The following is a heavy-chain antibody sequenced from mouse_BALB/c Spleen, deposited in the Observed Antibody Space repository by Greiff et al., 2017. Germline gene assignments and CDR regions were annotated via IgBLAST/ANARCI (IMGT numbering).Heavy chain of an antibody. V-gene: IGHV3-2*02. CDR1: GYSITSDYA. CDR2: ISYSGST. Sequence: VQLKESGPGLVKPSQSLSLTCTVTGYSITSDYAWNWIRQFPGNKLEWMGYISYSGSTSYNPSLKSRISITRDTSKNQFFLQLNSVTTEDTATYYCAYYGNYEWYFDVWGAGTTVTVSS. D-gene: IGHD2-1*01. J-gene: IGHJ1*01. CDR3: AYYGNYEWYFDV.